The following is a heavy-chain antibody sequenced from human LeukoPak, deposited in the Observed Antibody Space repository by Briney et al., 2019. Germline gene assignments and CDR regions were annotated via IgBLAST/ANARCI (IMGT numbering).Heavy chain of an antibody. J-gene: IGHJ4*02. Sequence: PGASLQISCKGSGSIFTSYWIGWVRPLPGKGLEWMGIIYPGDSDTRYSPSFQGQVPISADKSISTAYLQWSRLKASDTAMYYCARTYDSSGYYDYWGQGTLVTVSS. D-gene: IGHD3-22*01. CDR1: GSIFTSYW. CDR3: ARTYDSSGYYDY. CDR2: IYPGDSDT. V-gene: IGHV5-51*01.